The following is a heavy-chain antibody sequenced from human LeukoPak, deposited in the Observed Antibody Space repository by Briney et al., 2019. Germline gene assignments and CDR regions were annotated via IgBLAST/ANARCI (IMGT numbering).Heavy chain of an antibody. CDR2: IYYSGST. D-gene: IGHD3-10*01. J-gene: IGHJ2*01. CDR3: ARGENLRPRWYFDL. CDR1: GGSISSSSYY. Sequence: PSETLSLTCTVSGGSISSSSYYWGWIRQPPGKGLEWIGSIYYSGSTYYNPSLKSRVTISVDTSKNQFSLKLSSVTAADTAVYYCARGENLRPRWYFDLWGRGTLVTVSS. V-gene: IGHV4-39*01.